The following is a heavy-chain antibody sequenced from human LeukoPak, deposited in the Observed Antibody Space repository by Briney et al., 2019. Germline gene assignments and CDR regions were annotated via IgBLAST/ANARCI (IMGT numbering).Heavy chain of an antibody. CDR3: ASEGGARQFDY. J-gene: IGHJ4*02. D-gene: IGHD6-6*01. V-gene: IGHV4-4*02. CDR2: IYHSGST. Sequence: SGTLSLTCAVSGGSISSRNWWSWVRQPPGKGLEWIGSIYHSGSTYYNPSLKSRVTISVDTSKNQFSLKLSSVTAADTAVYYCASEGGARQFDYWGQGTLVTVSS. CDR1: GGSISSRNW.